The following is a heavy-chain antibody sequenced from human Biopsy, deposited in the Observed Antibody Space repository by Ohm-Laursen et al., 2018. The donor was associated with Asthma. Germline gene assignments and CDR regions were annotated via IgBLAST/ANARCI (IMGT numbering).Heavy chain of an antibody. CDR1: GYTFISYA. CDR3: ARTYYDFLTGQVNDAFDI. Sequence: ASVKVSCKASGYTFISYAIHWVRQAPGQRLEWMGWINAGNGNTKYSPKFQGRVTITRDTSASTAYVELSSLRSEDTAVYYCARTYYDFLTGQVNDAFDIWGQGTMVTVSS. J-gene: IGHJ3*02. V-gene: IGHV1-3*01. D-gene: IGHD3-9*01. CDR2: INAGNGNT.